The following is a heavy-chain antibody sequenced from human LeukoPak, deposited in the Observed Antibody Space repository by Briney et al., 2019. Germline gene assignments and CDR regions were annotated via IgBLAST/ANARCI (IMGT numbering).Heavy chain of an antibody. CDR1: GFTLSSYS. CDR3: AKAPGYDFWSGYRGYYFDY. V-gene: IGHV3-48*02. Sequence: GGSLRLSCAASGFTLSSYSMNWVRQAPGKGLEWISYIDSDTYGNTIYYPHTVKGRFTISRDNAKNSLYLQMDSLRDEDTAVYYCAKAPGYDFWSGYRGYYFDYWGQGTLVTVSS. J-gene: IGHJ4*02. CDR2: IDSDTYGNTI. D-gene: IGHD3-3*01.